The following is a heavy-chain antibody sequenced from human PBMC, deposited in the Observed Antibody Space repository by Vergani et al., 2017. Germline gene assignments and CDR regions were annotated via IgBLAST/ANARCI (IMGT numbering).Heavy chain of an antibody. J-gene: IGHJ4*02. D-gene: IGHD3-9*01. CDR3: ARRAGIVYDIFSGTQYFFDF. Sequence: QVQLQESGPGLVKPSETLSLTCAVSGFSIDNGYYWDWIRQPPGKGLEWIGSIYRTGTTHFNPSLKGRVTISVDTSNNHFSLRLNSLTAADTAVYYCARRAGIVYDIFSGTQYFFDFWGQGTLVTVSS. CDR2: IYRTGTT. V-gene: IGHV4-38-2*01. CDR1: GFSIDNGYY.